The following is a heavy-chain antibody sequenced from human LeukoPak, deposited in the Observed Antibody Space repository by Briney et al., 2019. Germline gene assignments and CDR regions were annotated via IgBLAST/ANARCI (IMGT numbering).Heavy chain of an antibody. CDR2: ISTSGST. V-gene: IGHV4-4*09. CDR3: ARHEEGSGWYRSYIDL. Sequence: SETLSLTCTVSGVSISSYYCSWLRQPPGKGLEWIGYISTSGSTDDSPSLKSRVTISVDTSKNQYSLKLSSVTAADTAVYYCARHEEGSGWYRSYIDLWGRGTLVIVSS. J-gene: IGHJ2*01. D-gene: IGHD6-19*01. CDR1: GVSISSYY.